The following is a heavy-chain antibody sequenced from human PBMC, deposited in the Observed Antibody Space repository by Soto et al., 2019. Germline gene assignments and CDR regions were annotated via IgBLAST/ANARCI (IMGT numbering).Heavy chain of an antibody. V-gene: IGHV3-23*01. J-gene: IGHJ6*02. D-gene: IGHD2-2*01. CDR1: GFTFSSYA. Sequence: PGGSLRLSCAASGFTFSSYAMSWVRQAPGKGLEWVSAISGSGGSTYYADSVKGRFTISRDNSKNTLYLQMNSLRAEDTAVYYCAKSYCSSTSCPGAHYYYGMDVWGQGTTVTVSS. CDR2: ISGSGGST. CDR3: AKSYCSSTSCPGAHYYYGMDV.